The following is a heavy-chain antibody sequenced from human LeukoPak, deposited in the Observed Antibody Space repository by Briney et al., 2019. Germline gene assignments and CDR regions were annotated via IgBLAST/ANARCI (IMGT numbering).Heavy chain of an antibody. CDR1: GFTFSSYW. CDR3: ARDRSYPDYFDY. D-gene: IGHD1-26*01. J-gene: IGHJ4*02. V-gene: IGHV3-7*04. CDR2: IKQDGSDK. Sequence: GGSLRLSCAASGFTFSSYWMSWIRQAPGKGLEWVANIKQDGSDKYYVDSVKGRFTISRDNAKNSLYLRMNNLRAEDTAVYYCARDRSYPDYFDYWGQGTLVTVSS.